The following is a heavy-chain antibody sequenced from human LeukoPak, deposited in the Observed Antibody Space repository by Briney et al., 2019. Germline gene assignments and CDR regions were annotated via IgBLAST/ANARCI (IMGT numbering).Heavy chain of an antibody. D-gene: IGHD2-21*01. CDR2: INHSGST. J-gene: IGHJ6*03. V-gene: IGHV4-34*01. Sequence: PSETLSLTCAVYGGSFSGYYWSWIRQPPGKGLEWIGEINHSGSTNYNPSLKSRVTISVDTSKNQFSLKLSSVTAAGTAVYYCAAISSYYYMDVWGKGTTVTISS. CDR1: GGSFSGYY. CDR3: AAISSYYYMDV.